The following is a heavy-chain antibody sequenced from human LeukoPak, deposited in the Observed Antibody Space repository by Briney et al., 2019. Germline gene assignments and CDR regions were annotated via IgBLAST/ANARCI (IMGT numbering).Heavy chain of an antibody. D-gene: IGHD6-13*01. CDR2: IYYSGST. J-gene: IGHJ4*02. CDR1: GGSISSSSYY. CDR3: ARDSGPIGSSWYYFDY. Sequence: SETLSLTCTVSGGSISSSSYYWGWIRQPPGKGLEWIGSIYYSGSTYYNPSLKSRVTISVDTSKNQFSLKLSSVTAADTAVYYCARDSGPIGSSWYYFDYWGQGTLVTVSS. V-gene: IGHV4-39*07.